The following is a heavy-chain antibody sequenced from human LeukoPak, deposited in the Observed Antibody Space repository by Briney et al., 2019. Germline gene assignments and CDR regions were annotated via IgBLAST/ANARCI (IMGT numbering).Heavy chain of an antibody. CDR1: GYTFTGYY. CDR2: INPNSGGT. D-gene: IGHD3-3*01. Sequence: GSVKVSCKASGYTFTGYYMHWVRPAPGQGLEWMGWINPNSGGTNYAQKFQGRVTMTKDTSISTAYMELSGLRSDDTAVYYCALVYDFWSGYYEGYYYYGMDVWGQ. V-gene: IGHV1-2*02. CDR3: ALVYDFWSGYYEGYYYYGMDV. J-gene: IGHJ6*02.